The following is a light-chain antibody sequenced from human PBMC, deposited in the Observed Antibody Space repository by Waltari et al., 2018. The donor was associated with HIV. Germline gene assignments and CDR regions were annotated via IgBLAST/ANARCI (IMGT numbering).Light chain of an antibody. Sequence: QSVLTQPPSVSAAPGQQVTISRSERISNIGQESVNWYHQLPGTAPKLLIYDSKKRPSGIPDLFSGANTGTTGTLAITGLQTADEADYYCGTWDNTLSAWVFGGGTKLTVL. CDR1: ISNIGQES. CDR3: GTWDNTLSAWV. J-gene: IGLJ3*02. CDR2: DSK. V-gene: IGLV1-51*01.